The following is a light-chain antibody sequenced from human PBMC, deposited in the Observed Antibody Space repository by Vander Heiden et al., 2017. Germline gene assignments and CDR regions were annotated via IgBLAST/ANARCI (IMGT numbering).Light chain of an antibody. J-gene: IGLJ2*01. CDR2: DVS. CDR1: SSDVGGYNY. V-gene: IGLV2-11*01. Sequence: QSALTQPRSVSGAPGASVTISCTGTSSDVGGYNYVSWYQQHPGKAPKLMIYDVSKRPSVVPDRFSGSKSGNTASLTISGLQAEDEADYYCCSYAGSYTLVFGGGTKLTVL. CDR3: CSYAGSYTLV.